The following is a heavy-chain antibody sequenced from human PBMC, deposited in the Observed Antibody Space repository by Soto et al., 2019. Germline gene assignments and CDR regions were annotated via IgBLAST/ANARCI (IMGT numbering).Heavy chain of an antibody. V-gene: IGHV1-3*01. D-gene: IGHD3-3*01. CDR1: GYTFTSYA. CDR2: INAGNGNT. Sequence: ASVKVSCKASGYTFTSYAMHWVRQAPGQRLEWMGWINAGNGNTKYSQKFQGRVTITRDTSASTAYMELSSLRSEDTAVYYCARFPLKTIFGVVIVTPWFDPWGQGTLVTVSS. J-gene: IGHJ5*02. CDR3: ARFPLKTIFGVVIVTPWFDP.